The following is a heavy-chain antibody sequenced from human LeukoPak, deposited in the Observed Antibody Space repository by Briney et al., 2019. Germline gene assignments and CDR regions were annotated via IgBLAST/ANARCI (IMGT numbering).Heavy chain of an antibody. Sequence: SETLSLTCTVSGYSISSGYYWGWIRQPPGKGLEWIESIYHSGSTYYNPSLKSRVTISVDTSKNQFSLKLSSVTAADTAVYYCARDGVVVVAATLPGGMDVWGQGTTVTVSS. J-gene: IGHJ6*02. CDR3: ARDGVVVVAATLPGGMDV. CDR2: IYHSGST. D-gene: IGHD2-15*01. V-gene: IGHV4-38-2*02. CDR1: GYSISSGYY.